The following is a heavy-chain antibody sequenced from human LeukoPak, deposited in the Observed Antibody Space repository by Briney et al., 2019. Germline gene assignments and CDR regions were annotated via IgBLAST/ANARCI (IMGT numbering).Heavy chain of an antibody. V-gene: IGHV3-23*01. Sequence: GGSLRLSCAASGFTFSSYAMSWVRRAPGKGLEWVSAISGSGGSTYYADSVKGRFTISRDNSKKTLYLQMNSLRAEDTAVYYCAKVSYYDSSGYSPYWGQGTLVTVSS. CDR2: ISGSGGST. CDR3: AKVSYYDSSGYSPY. J-gene: IGHJ4*02. D-gene: IGHD3-22*01. CDR1: GFTFSSYA.